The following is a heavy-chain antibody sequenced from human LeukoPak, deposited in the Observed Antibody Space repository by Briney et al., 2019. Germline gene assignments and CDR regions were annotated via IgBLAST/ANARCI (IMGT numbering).Heavy chain of an antibody. CDR2: IYYIGST. CDR1: GGSITGYY. J-gene: IGHJ3*02. CDR3: ARDRISYYDRDAFDI. D-gene: IGHD3-22*01. Sequence: PSKTLSLTCTVSGGSITGYYWSWIRQPPGKGLEWIGYIYYIGSTNYNPSLKSRVTIPVDTSKNHFSLKLTSVTAADTAVYSCARDRISYYDRDAFDIWGQGTMLTVSS. V-gene: IGHV4-59*01.